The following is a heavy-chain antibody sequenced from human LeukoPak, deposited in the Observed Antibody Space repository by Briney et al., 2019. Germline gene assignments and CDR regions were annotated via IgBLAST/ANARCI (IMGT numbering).Heavy chain of an antibody. D-gene: IGHD4-17*01. Sequence: GGSLRLSCAASGFLFSTYWMTSVRQDPAKGLEWVANIKQDGSEKYYVDSATGRFTIFRDNAKNLLYLQMNSLRAEDTAVYYCARGYGDYGLWGQGTLVTVSS. CDR1: GFLFSTYW. CDR2: IKQDGSEK. CDR3: ARGYGDYGL. J-gene: IGHJ4*02. V-gene: IGHV3-7*03.